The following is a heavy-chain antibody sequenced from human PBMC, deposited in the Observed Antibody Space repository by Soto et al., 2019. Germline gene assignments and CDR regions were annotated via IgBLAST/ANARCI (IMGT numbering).Heavy chain of an antibody. D-gene: IGHD2-15*01. J-gene: IGHJ6*04. CDR1: GFNFNSYT. CDR3: ARDCSGGSCYPGMDV. CDR2: ISSSGYI. Sequence: PGWSLRLSCAASGFNFNSYTINLVRQAPGKRLEWLSSISSSGYIFSTDSVRGRFTISRDNDKNSVYLQINSLRAEDTAVYFRARDCSGGSCYPGMDVWGKGTKVTVS. V-gene: IGHV3-21*01.